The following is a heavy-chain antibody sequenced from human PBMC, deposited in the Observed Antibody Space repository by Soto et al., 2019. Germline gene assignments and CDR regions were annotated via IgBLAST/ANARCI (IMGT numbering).Heavy chain of an antibody. CDR3: ARLGYCSSATCKYYFYYYGMDV. D-gene: IGHD2-2*01. V-gene: IGHV3-48*02. Sequence: SLILSCEASGFSFSSYSMNWVRQAPGKGLEWVSFISGRGTTTFYADSVKARFTVSRDNAKNSLYLEVNSLRDEDTAVYYCARLGYCSSATCKYYFYYYGMDVWGQGTRSPSP. J-gene: IGHJ6*02. CDR2: ISGRGTTT. CDR1: GFSFSSYS.